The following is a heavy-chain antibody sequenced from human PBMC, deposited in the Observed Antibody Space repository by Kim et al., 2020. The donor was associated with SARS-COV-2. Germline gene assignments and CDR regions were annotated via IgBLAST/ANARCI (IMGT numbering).Heavy chain of an antibody. D-gene: IGHD3-22*01. Sequence: SETLSLTCTVSGGSISSGGYYWSWIRQHPGKGLEWIGYIYYSGSTYYNPSLKSRVTISVDTSKNQFSLKLSSVTAADTAVYYCARDSVDSSGYDGLHYMEVWGKRNTGTASS. J-gene: IGHJ6*03. V-gene: IGHV4-31*03. CDR1: GGSISSGGYY. CDR3: ARDSVDSSGYDGLHYMEV. CDR2: IYYSGST.